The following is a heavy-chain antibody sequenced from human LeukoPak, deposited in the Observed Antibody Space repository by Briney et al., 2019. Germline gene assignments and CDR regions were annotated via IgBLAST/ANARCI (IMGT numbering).Heavy chain of an antibody. CDR2: ISGSGGST. J-gene: IGHJ6*02. CDR1: GFTFSSYA. CDR3: AKDRVIVAHYHYGMDV. Sequence: GGSLRLSCAASGFTFSSYAVSWVRQAPGKGLEWVSAISGSGGSTYYADSVKGRFTISRDNSKNTLYLQMNSLRAEDTAVYYCAKDRVIVAHYHYGMDVWGQGTTVTVSS. V-gene: IGHV3-23*01. D-gene: IGHD3-22*01.